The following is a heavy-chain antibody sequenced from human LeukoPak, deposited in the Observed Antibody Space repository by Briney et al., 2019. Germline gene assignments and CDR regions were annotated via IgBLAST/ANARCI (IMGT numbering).Heavy chain of an antibody. V-gene: IGHV3-21*01. Sequence: PGGSPRLSCAASGFTFSSYSMNWVRRAPGKGLEWVSSISSSSSYIYYADSVKGRFTISRDNAKNSLYLQMNSLRAEDTAVYYCARDRVYGWGLITGTTEDFDYWGQGTLVTVSS. J-gene: IGHJ4*02. CDR3: ARDRVYGWGLITGTTEDFDY. CDR2: ISSSSSYI. CDR1: GFTFSSYS. D-gene: IGHD1-7*01.